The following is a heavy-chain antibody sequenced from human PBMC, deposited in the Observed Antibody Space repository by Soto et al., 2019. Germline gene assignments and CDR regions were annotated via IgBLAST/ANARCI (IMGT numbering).Heavy chain of an antibody. D-gene: IGHD3-16*02. V-gene: IGHV4-59*01. J-gene: IGHJ4*02. CDR2: TYHRGST. CDR1: GVSISSYF. Sequence: SETLSLTCSVSGVSISSYFWSWIRQPPGRGLEWIGYTYHRGSTNYSPSLKSRVAISLDTSENQFSLKVSSVTAADTAVYYCARIGGYHGPLDYWGQGTPVTVSS. CDR3: ARIGGYHGPLDY.